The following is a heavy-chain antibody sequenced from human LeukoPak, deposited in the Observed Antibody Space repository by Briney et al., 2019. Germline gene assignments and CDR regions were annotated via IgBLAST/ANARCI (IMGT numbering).Heavy chain of an antibody. CDR3: AKDLEADYGDYVWHAFDI. J-gene: IGHJ3*02. CDR2: IWYDGNNK. Sequence: GGSLRLSCAASGFTFSSYGMHWARQAPGKGLEWVAVIWYDGNNKYYADSVKGRFTISRDNSKNTLYLQMNSLRAEDTAVYYCAKDLEADYGDYVWHAFDIWGQGTMVTVSS. V-gene: IGHV3-33*06. D-gene: IGHD4-17*01. CDR1: GFTFSSYG.